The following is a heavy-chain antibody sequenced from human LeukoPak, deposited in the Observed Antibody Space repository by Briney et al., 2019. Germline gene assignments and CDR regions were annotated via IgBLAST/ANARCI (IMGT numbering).Heavy chain of an antibody. CDR1: GYTLTGYY. J-gene: IGHJ4*02. V-gene: IGHV1-69*13. Sequence: SVKVSCKASGYTLTGYYIHWVRQAPGQGLEWMGGIIPIFGTANYAQKFQGRVTITADESTSTAYMELSSLRSEDTAVYYRASRVATMYPFDYWGQGTLVTVSS. CDR2: IIPIFGTA. CDR3: ASRVATMYPFDY. D-gene: IGHD5-12*01.